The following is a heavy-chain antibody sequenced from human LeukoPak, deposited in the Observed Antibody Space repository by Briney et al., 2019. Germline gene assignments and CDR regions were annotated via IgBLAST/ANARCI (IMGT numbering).Heavy chain of an antibody. Sequence: SETLSLTCTVSGGSINSRKYYWDWIRQPPGKGLQWIGSISYSGSTYYNPSLKSRVTISVDTSKNQFSLKLSSVTAADTAVYYCAGSGYYYDSSGYYTLIDYWGQGTLVTVSS. CDR2: ISYSGST. J-gene: IGHJ4*02. D-gene: IGHD3-22*01. CDR1: GGSINSRKYY. CDR3: AGSGYYYDSSGYYTLIDY. V-gene: IGHV4-39*07.